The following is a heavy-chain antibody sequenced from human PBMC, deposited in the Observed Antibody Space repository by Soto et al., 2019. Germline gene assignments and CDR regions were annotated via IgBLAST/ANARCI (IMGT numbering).Heavy chain of an antibody. J-gene: IGHJ6*02. CDR3: ARETGAPLYGMDV. CDR1: GFTLSAYG. V-gene: IGHV3-33*01. CDR2: IWYDGSNK. Sequence: GGSLRLSCAASGFTLSAYGMYWVRQAPGKGLEWVAVIWYDGSNKYYVDSVKGRFTISRDDSKNTLYLQMNSLRAEDTAVYYCARETGAPLYGMDVWGQGTTVTVSS. D-gene: IGHD7-27*01.